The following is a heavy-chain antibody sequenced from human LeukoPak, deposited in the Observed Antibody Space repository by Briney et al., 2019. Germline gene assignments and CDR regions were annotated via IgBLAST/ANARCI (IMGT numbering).Heavy chain of an antibody. CDR2: IRYDGSNR. Sequence: PGGSLRLSCAASGFTFSSFGMHWVRQAPGKGLEWVAFIRYDGSNRYYADSVKGRFTISRDNSKNTLYLQMNSLRTEDTAVYYCAKDKGWELRNTGYFDYWGLGTLVTVSS. D-gene: IGHD1-26*01. CDR3: AKDKGWELRNTGYFDY. CDR1: GFTFSSFG. J-gene: IGHJ4*02. V-gene: IGHV3-30*02.